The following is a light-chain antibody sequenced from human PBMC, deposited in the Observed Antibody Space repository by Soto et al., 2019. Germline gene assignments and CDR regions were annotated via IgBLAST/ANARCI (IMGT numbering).Light chain of an antibody. CDR1: SGHSNYA. CDR3: KTWGTGIRV. J-gene: IGLJ1*01. V-gene: IGLV4-69*01. CDR2: VNSDGSH. Sequence: QLVLTQSPSASASLGASVKLTCTLSSGHSNYAIAWHQQQPEKGPRYLMKVNSDGSHRKGDGIPDRFSGSSSGAQRYLTISSLQYEDEADYYCKTWGTGIRVFGTGTKLTVL.